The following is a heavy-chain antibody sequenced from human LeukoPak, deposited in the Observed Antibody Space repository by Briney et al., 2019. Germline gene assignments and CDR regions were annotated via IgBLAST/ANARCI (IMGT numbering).Heavy chain of an antibody. D-gene: IGHD5-24*01. CDR3: ARVRRDGYNSPDY. CDR1: GGSITSYY. V-gene: IGHV4-59*01. CDR2: IYYCGST. Sequence: SETLSLTCTVSGGSITSYYWSWIRQPPGKGLECIGYIYYCGSTYYNPSLKSRVTISVDTSKNQFSLKLSSVTAADTAVYYCARVRRDGYNSPDYWGQGTLVTVSS. J-gene: IGHJ4*02.